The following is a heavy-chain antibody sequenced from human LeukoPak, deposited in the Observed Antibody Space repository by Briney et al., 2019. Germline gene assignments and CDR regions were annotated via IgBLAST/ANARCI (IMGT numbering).Heavy chain of an antibody. CDR2: MNPNSGNT. CDR3: ARGIRRGDYWFDP. D-gene: IGHD2-21*02. CDR1: GYTFTSYD. J-gene: IGHJ5*02. Sequence: ASVKVSCKASGYTFTSYDINWVRQATGQGLECMGWMNPNSGNTGYAQKFQGRVTMTRNTSISTAYMELSILRSEDTAVYYCARGIRRGDYWFDPWGQGTLVTVSS. V-gene: IGHV1-8*01.